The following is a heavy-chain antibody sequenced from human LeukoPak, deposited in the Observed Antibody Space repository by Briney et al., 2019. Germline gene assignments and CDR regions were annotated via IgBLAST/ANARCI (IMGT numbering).Heavy chain of an antibody. CDR1: GGSISSYY. CDR3: ARDGGYYYDSSGYYYPDDAFDI. CDR2: IYYSGST. Sequence: SGTLSLTCTASGGSISSYYWSWIRQPPGKGLEWIGYIYYSGSTNYNPSLKSRVTISVDTSKNQFSLKLSSVTAADTAVYYCARDGGYYYDSSGYYYPDDAFDIWGQGTMVTVSS. D-gene: IGHD3-22*01. V-gene: IGHV4-59*01. J-gene: IGHJ3*02.